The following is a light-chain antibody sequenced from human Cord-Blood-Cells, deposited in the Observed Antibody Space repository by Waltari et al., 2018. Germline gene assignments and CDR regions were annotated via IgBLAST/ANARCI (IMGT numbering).Light chain of an antibody. CDR3: QQYGSSPRT. J-gene: IGKJ1*01. CDR1: QSVSSSY. CDR2: GAS. Sequence: EIELTQSPGTLSLSPGERATLSCRASQSVSSSYLARYQQKPGQAPRLLIYGASSRATGIPDRFSGSGSGTDFTLTINRLEPEDFAVYYCQQYGSSPRTFGQGTKVEIK. V-gene: IGKV3-20*01.